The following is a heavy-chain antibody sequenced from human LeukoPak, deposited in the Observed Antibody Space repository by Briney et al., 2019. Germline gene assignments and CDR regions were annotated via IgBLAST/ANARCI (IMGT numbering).Heavy chain of an antibody. V-gene: IGHV3-49*04. CDR2: IRSKASGGTT. J-gene: IGHJ4*02. Sequence: GGYMRLSCTASGFTFGDYAMSWVRQGPGKGLEWVGFIRSKASGGTTEYAASVKGSFTISRDDSKSIAYLQMNSLRTDDTALYCCTRDRLLWFGELLFDYWGQGTLVTVSS. D-gene: IGHD3-10*01. CDR3: TRDRLLWFGELLFDY. CDR1: GFTFGDYA.